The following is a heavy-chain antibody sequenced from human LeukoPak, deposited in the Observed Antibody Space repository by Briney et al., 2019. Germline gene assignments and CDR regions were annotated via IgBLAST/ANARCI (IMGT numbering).Heavy chain of an antibody. V-gene: IGHV3-43*02. CDR3: ASPGGDFEYFQH. D-gene: IGHD2-21*02. CDR2: ISGDGGST. CDR1: GFTFDDYA. Sequence: PGGSLRLSCAASGFTFDDYAKHWVRQAPGKGLEWVSLISGDGGSTYYADSVKGRFTISRDNSKNSLYLQMNSLRTEDTALYYCASPGGDFEYFQHWGQGTLVTVSS. J-gene: IGHJ1*01.